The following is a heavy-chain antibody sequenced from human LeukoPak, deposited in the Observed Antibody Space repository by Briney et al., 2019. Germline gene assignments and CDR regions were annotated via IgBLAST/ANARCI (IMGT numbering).Heavy chain of an antibody. Sequence: GESLKISRKGSGYSFSTFWIGWVRQMPGKGLEWMGIIHPGDSDIRYSPSFQGQVTISADKSISTAYLQWNSLKASNTAMYYCARLGPSPPPPLRFPVSFDYWGQGTLVTVSS. J-gene: IGHJ4*02. V-gene: IGHV5-51*01. CDR3: ARLGPSPPPPLRFPVSFDY. CDR2: IHPGDSDI. D-gene: IGHD5/OR15-5a*01. CDR1: GYSFSTFW.